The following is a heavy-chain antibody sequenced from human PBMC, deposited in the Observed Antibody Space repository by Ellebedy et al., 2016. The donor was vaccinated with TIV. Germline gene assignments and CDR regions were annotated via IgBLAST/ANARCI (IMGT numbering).Heavy chain of an antibody. V-gene: IGHV3-64D*06. CDR3: VKDPFGESLYGMDV. Sequence: GESLKISCAASGFTFSSYAMSWVRQAPGKGLEYVSAISSNGGSTYYADSVKGRFTISRDNSKNTLYLQMSSLRAEDTAVYYCVKDPFGESLYGMDVWGQGTTVTVSS. CDR2: ISSNGGST. J-gene: IGHJ6*02. CDR1: GFTFSSYA. D-gene: IGHD3-10*01.